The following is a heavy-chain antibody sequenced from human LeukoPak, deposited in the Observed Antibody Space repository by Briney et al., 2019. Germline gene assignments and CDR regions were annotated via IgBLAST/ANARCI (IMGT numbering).Heavy chain of an antibody. CDR3: TTDRPSRVAVAGIIDY. V-gene: IGHV3-30-3*01. CDR2: VSYDGTNK. J-gene: IGHJ4*02. Sequence: GGSLRLSCAASGFPFSSYVMEWVRQGPGKGLEWVALVSYDGTNKYYADSVKGRFTVSRDNSKNTVDLLMNSLRAEDTAVYYCTTDRPSRVAVAGIIDYWGQGTLVTVSS. D-gene: IGHD6-19*01. CDR1: GFPFSSYV.